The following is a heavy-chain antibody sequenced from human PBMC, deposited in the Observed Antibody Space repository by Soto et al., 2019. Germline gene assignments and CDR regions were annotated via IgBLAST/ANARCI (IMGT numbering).Heavy chain of an antibody. CDR1: GGTFSSYA. D-gene: IGHD1-26*01. J-gene: IGHJ6*02. CDR3: ARANIVGAHGGYYYYYGMDV. Sequence: QVQLVQSGAEVKKPGSSVKVSCKASGGTFSSYAISWVRQAPGQGLEWMGGIIPIFGTANYAQKFQGRVTITADESTSTAYMELSSLRSEDTAVYYCARANIVGAHGGYYYYYGMDVWGQGTTVTVSS. V-gene: IGHV1-69*01. CDR2: IIPIFGTA.